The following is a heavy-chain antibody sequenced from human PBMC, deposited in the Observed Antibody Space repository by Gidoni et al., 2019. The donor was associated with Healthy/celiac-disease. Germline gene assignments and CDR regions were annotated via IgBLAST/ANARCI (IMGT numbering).Heavy chain of an antibody. Sequence: QVQLVESGGGVVQPGRSLRLSCAASGFTVSSYGMHWVRQAPGKGLEWVAVISYDGSNKYYADSVKGRFTISRDNSKNTLYLQMNSLRAEDTAVYYCAKAGDDDYGDYVPNHFDYWGQGTLVTVSS. J-gene: IGHJ4*02. CDR1: GFTVSSYG. D-gene: IGHD4-17*01. CDR2: ISYDGSNK. V-gene: IGHV3-30*18. CDR3: AKAGDDDYGDYVPNHFDY.